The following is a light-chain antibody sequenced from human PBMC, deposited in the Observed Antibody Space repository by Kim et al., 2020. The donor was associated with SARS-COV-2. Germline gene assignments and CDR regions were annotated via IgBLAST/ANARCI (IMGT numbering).Light chain of an antibody. CDR2: AAS. V-gene: IGKV1-39*01. CDR1: QDIRRY. Sequence: DIQMTQSPSSLSASVGDRVTITCRASQDIRRYLNWYQQKPGKAPKVLIYAASTLQSGVPSRFSGSGSGTEFTLTITSLQPEDFATYYCQQTDTTPITFGQGTRLEIK. J-gene: IGKJ5*01. CDR3: QQTDTTPIT.